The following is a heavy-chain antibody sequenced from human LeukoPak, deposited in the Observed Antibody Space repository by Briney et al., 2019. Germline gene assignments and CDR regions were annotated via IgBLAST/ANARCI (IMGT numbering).Heavy chain of an antibody. V-gene: IGHV3-15*01. CDR2: IKSKTDGGTT. CDR3: TTDLEITISYSFDY. CDR1: GFTFSNAW. D-gene: IGHD3-3*01. J-gene: IGHJ4*02. Sequence: GGSLRLSCAVSGFTFSNAWMSWVRQAPGKGLEWVGRIKSKTDGGTTDYAAPVKGRFTISRDDSKNTLYLQMNSLKTEDTAVYYCTTDLEITISYSFDYWGQGTLVTVSS.